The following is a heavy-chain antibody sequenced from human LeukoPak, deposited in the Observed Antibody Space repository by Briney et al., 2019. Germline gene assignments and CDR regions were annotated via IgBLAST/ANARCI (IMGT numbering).Heavy chain of an antibody. Sequence: SETLSLTCTVSGGSTSSYYWSWIRQPAGKGLEFIGHIYSSGSTHYNPSLKSRVTISVDTSKNQISLKLSSMTAADTAVYYCASLLSPEDIYFDYWGQGTLVTVSS. V-gene: IGHV4-4*07. D-gene: IGHD1-26*01. CDR2: IYSSGST. CDR3: ASLLSPEDIYFDY. J-gene: IGHJ4*02. CDR1: GGSTSSYY.